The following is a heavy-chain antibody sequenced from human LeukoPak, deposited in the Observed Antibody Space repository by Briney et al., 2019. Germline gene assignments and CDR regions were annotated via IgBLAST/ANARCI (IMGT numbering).Heavy chain of an antibody. J-gene: IGHJ4*02. CDR1: GYTFNNYY. CDR2: INPSGIGST. D-gene: IGHD5-18*01. Sequence: ASVKVSCKASGYTFNNYYMHWVRQAPGQGLEWMGIINPSGIGSTSYALKFQGRVTMTRDTSTSTVYRDTSTSTVYMELSSLTSDDTAVYYCARVVGQGTAMPSRDYFDYWGQGTLVIVSS. V-gene: IGHV1-46*02. CDR3: ARVVGQGTAMPSRDYFDY.